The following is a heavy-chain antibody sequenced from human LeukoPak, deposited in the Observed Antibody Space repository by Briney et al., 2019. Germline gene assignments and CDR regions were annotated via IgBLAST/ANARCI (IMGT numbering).Heavy chain of an antibody. V-gene: IGHV1-18*01. CDR1: GYTFTSYG. J-gene: IGHJ5*02. CDR2: ISAYNGNT. Sequence: GASVKVSCKASGYTFTSYGISWVRQAPGQGLEWMGWISAYNGNTNYAQKLQGRVTMTTDTSTSTAYMELRSLRSDDTAEYYCASLFYPMMQFDPWGQGTLVTVSS. D-gene: IGHD3-22*01. CDR3: ASLFYPMMQFDP.